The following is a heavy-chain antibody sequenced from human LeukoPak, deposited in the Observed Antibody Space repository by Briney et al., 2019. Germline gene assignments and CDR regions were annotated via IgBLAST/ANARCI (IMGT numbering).Heavy chain of an antibody. J-gene: IGHJ5*02. D-gene: IGHD5-12*01. CDR1: VGVFTDYS. V-gene: IGHV1-69*02. CDR2: IIPILNQA. Sequence: GASVKVSCKAPVGVFTDYSISWVGQAPGQEREWMGRIIPILNQAKYAQKFQDRVTFTADKSTTTASMELSGLQSEDTAVYFCVRSGYYYSWFDPWGQGTLVTVSS. CDR3: VRSGYYYSWFDP.